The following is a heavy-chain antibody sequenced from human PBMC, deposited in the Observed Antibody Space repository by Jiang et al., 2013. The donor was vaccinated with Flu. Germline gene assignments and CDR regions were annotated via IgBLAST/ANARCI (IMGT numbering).Heavy chain of an antibody. Sequence: GSGLVKPSETLSLTCTVSGYSISSGYYWGWVRQPPGKGLEWIGSISHTGTTYYNPSLQTRLTISLDTSKNQFSLMLTSVTAADTAVYYCATTTGNWGQGTLVTVSS. CDR1: GYSISSGYY. D-gene: IGHD3-10*01. CDR3: ATTTGN. CDR2: ISHTGTT. V-gene: IGHV4-38-2*02. J-gene: IGHJ4*02.